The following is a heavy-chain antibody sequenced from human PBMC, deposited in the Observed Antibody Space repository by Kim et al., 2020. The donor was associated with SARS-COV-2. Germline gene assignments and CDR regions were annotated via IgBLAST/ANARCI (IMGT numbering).Heavy chain of an antibody. Sequence: GGSLRLSCAASGFTFSSYGMHWVRQAPGKGLEWVAVISYDGSNKYYADSVKGRFTISRDNSKNTLYLQMNSLRAEDTAVYYCASGSAWVYGSGDKPYFDYWGQGTLVTVSS. CDR3: ASGSAWVYGSGDKPYFDY. CDR1: GFTFSSYG. J-gene: IGHJ4*02. V-gene: IGHV3-33*05. CDR2: ISYDGSNK. D-gene: IGHD3-10*01.